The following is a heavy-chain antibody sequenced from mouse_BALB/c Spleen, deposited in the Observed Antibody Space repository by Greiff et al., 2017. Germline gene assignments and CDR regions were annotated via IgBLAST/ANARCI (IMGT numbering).Heavy chain of an antibody. CDR3: ARGDYDYFFAD. Sequence: VQLQQSGPGLVKPSQSLSLTCTVTGYSITSDYAWNWIRQFPGNKLEWMGYISYSGSTSYNPSLKSRIAITRDTSKNQFFLQLNSVTTEDTATYYCARGDYDYFFADWGQGTLVTVSA. D-gene: IGHD2-4*01. V-gene: IGHV3-2*02. CDR2: ISYSGST. CDR1: GYSITSDYA. J-gene: IGHJ3*01.